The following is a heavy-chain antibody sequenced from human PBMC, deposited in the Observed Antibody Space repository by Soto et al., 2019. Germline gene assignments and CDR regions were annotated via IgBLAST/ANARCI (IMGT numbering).Heavy chain of an antibody. V-gene: IGHV3-23*01. CDR2: ISTGGGST. D-gene: IGHD3-10*01. CDR1: GFTFSTYA. CDR3: ARSPGVGWENYWYFDL. Sequence: EVQLLESGGGLVQHGGSLRLSCAASGFTFSTYAMSWVRQAPGKGLEWVSVISTGGGSTYYADSVKGRFIISRDNSKNTLYLQVNTLRAEDTAVYYCARSPGVGWENYWYFDLWGRGTLVTVSS. J-gene: IGHJ2*01.